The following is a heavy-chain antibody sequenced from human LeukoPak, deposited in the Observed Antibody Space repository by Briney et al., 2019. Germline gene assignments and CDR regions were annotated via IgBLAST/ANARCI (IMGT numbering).Heavy chain of an antibody. CDR1: GFTFNNAW. Sequence: GGPLRLSCAASGFTFNNAWMSWGRQAPGKGLEWVAFISSDGITTYYTDSVKGRFTISRDNSKNTLYLQMSSLRADDTAVYYCASRGAGVWGQGNLGTVSS. J-gene: IGHJ4*02. D-gene: IGHD2-21*01. CDR3: ASRGAGV. CDR2: ISSDGITT. V-gene: IGHV3-30-3*01.